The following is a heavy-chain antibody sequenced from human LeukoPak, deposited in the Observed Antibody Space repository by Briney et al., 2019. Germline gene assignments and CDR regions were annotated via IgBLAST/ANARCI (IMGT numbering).Heavy chain of an antibody. V-gene: IGHV3-30*04. CDR1: GFTFNAYS. D-gene: IGHD1-26*01. Sequence: GGSLRLSCAASGFTFNAYSMHWVRQAPGKGLEWVAVIASDSSITYYADSVKGRFTVSRDNSKDTLYLQMNSLRGEDTALYYYAKERQEGATPFDYWGQGSLVTVSS. CDR3: AKERQEGATPFDY. J-gene: IGHJ4*02. CDR2: IASDSSIT.